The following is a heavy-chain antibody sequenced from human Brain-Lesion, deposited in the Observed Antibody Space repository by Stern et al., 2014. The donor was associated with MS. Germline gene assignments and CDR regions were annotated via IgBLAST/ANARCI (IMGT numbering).Heavy chain of an antibody. J-gene: IGHJ6*02. CDR2: INPNTGGT. D-gene: IGHD3-3*01. CDR1: GYIFTGNY. Sequence: VQLLQSGAGVKKPGASGKASCKTSGYIFTGNYITWGRQAPGQGLEWMAWINPNTGGTKYAKKVQGRVTMSRDTSISTAYVELSSLTSDDTAVYYCARDQRGITIFGVVTDYYYLGMDVWGQGTTVTVSS. CDR3: ARDQRGITIFGVVTDYYYLGMDV. V-gene: IGHV1-2*02.